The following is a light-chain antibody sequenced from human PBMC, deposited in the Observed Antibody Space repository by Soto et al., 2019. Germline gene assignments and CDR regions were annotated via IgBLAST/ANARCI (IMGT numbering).Light chain of an antibody. CDR3: QQSYSTPRIT. Sequence: DIQMTQSPSSLSASVGDRVTTTCRASQSISTYLTWYQQKPRKAPKLLIYGASRLQSGVPSRFSGSGSGTNFTLTIGNLQPEDFATYYCQQSYSTPRITFGPGTKVDIK. V-gene: IGKV1-39*01. CDR2: GAS. CDR1: QSISTY. J-gene: IGKJ3*01.